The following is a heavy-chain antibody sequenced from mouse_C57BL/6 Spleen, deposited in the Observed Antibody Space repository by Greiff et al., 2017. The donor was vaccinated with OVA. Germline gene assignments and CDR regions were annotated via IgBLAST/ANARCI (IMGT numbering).Heavy chain of an antibody. Sequence: VQLQQSGPELVKPGASVKISCKASGYAFSSSWMNWVKQRPGKGLEWIGRIYPGDGDTNYNGKFKGKATLTADKSSSTAYMQLSSLTSEDSAVYFCARWSSGAMDYWGQGTSVTVSS. J-gene: IGHJ4*01. CDR3: ARWSSGAMDY. D-gene: IGHD3-1*01. CDR1: GYAFSSSW. V-gene: IGHV1-82*01. CDR2: IYPGDGDT.